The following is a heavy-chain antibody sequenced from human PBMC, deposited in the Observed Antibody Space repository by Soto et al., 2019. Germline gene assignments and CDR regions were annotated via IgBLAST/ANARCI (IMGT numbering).Heavy chain of an antibody. Sequence: QVQLVESGGGVVQPGRSLRLSCAASGFTFSSYGMHWVRQAPGKGLEWVAVISYDGSNKYYADSVKGRFTISRDNSKNTLYLQMYSLRAEDTAVYYCAKIRQWLVMYYYMDVWGKGTTVTVSS. J-gene: IGHJ6*03. D-gene: IGHD6-19*01. V-gene: IGHV3-30*18. CDR1: GFTFSSYG. CDR2: ISYDGSNK. CDR3: AKIRQWLVMYYYMDV.